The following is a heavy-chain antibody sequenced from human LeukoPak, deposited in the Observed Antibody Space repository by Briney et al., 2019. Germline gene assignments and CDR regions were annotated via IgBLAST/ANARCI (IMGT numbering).Heavy chain of an antibody. CDR3: ARHKKGTVATLGMDY. J-gene: IGHJ4*02. CDR1: GGSFSGNY. Sequence: SETLSLTCAVYGGSFSGNYWSWIRQPPGKGLEWIGEIIHNRGTGRGSTSYNPSLKSRVTISVDTSKNQLSLKLSSVTAADTAVYYCARHKKGTVATLGMDYWGQGTLVTVSS. V-gene: IGHV4-34*12. CDR2: IIHNRGTGRGST. D-gene: IGHD5-12*01.